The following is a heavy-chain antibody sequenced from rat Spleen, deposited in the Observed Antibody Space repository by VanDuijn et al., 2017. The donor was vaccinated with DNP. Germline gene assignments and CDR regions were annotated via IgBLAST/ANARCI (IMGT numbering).Heavy chain of an antibody. V-gene: IGHV5S23*01. CDR2: VNTGGGIT. J-gene: IGHJ3*01. CDR1: GFTFNNYA. D-gene: IGHD3-1*01. Sequence: EVQLVESGGGLVQPGNSLKLSCAASGFTFNNYAMAWVRQSPEKGLEWVASVNTGGGITYYRDSVKGRFIVSRDNAKSTLDLQMDSLRSEDTATYYCVRRGGKGLFSKWGQGTLVTVSS. CDR3: VRRGGKGLFSK.